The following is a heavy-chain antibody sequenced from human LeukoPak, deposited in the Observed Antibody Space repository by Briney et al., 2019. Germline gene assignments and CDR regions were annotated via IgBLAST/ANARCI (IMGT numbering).Heavy chain of an antibody. Sequence: GGSLRLSCAASGFTFSSYGMHWVRQAPGKGLEWVAFIRYDGNNKYYADSVKGRFTISRDNSKNTLYLQMNSLRAEDTAVYYCAKGRYSSGWYYFDYWGQGTLVTVSS. V-gene: IGHV3-30*02. CDR2: IRYDGNNK. CDR1: GFTFSSYG. CDR3: AKGRYSSGWYYFDY. J-gene: IGHJ4*02. D-gene: IGHD6-19*01.